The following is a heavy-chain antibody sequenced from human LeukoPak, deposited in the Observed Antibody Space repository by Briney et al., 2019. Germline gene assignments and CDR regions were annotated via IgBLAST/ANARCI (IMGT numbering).Heavy chain of an antibody. V-gene: IGHV3-30*18. D-gene: IGHD1/OR15-1a*01. CDR3: AKGGKARTPSYFDY. CDR1: GFTFSSYG. CDR2: ISYDGSNK. Sequence: PGGSLRLSCAASGFTFSSYGMHWVRQAPGKGLEWVAVISYDGSNKYYADSVKGRFTISRDNSKNTLYLQMNSLRAEDTAVYYCAKGGKARTPSYFDYWGQGTLVTVSS. J-gene: IGHJ4*02.